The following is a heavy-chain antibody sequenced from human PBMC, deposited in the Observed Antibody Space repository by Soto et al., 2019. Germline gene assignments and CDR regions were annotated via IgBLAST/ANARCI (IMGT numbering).Heavy chain of an antibody. CDR1: VEPMTGGYY. D-gene: IGHD2-15*01. J-gene: IGHJ4*02. V-gene: IGHV4-38-2*01. CDR3: ARGWYYFDV. Sequence: PSETLSLTCDVSVEPMTGGYYWGWIRQSPGKGLEWIGSIYYGGTTYYNPSLRSRLAISIDTSKNQFSLRLSSVTAADTALYYCARGWYYFDVWCQGSLVTVSS. CDR2: IYYGGTT.